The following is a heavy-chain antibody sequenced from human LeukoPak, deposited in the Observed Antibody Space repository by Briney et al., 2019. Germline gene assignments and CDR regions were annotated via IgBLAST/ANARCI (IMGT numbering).Heavy chain of an antibody. CDR1: GFTFSSCE. D-gene: IGHD1-26*01. CDR3: AREWYSMDV. CDR2: ISSGGSTI. V-gene: IGHV3-48*03. Sequence: GGSLRLSCAASGFTFSSCEMNWVRQAPGKGLEWVSYISSGGSTIYYADSVKGRFTISRDNAKNSLYLQMNSLRAEDTAVYYRAREWYSMDVWGKGTTVTVSS. J-gene: IGHJ6*03.